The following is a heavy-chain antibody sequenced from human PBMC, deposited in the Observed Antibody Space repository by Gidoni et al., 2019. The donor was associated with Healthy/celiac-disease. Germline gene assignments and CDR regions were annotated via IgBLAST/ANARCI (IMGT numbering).Heavy chain of an antibody. CDR2: IDPSDSYT. V-gene: IGHV5-10-1*03. D-gene: IGHD5-18*01. Sequence: EVQLVQSGAEVKKPGEALRISGKGHGNSFTTYWIGWVRQMPGKGLEWMGRIDPSDSYTNYSPSFQGHVTISADKSISTAYLQWSSLKASDTAMYYCARHTWIQLWLSPPYFDYWGQGTLVTVSS. CDR1: GNSFTTYW. CDR3: ARHTWIQLWLSPPYFDY. J-gene: IGHJ4*02.